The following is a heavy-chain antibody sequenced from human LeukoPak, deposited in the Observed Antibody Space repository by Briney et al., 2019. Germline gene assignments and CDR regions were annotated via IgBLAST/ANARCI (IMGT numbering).Heavy chain of an antibody. V-gene: IGHV3-33*01. CDR2: IWYDGSNK. Sequence: PGGSPRLSCAASGFTFSSYGMHWVRQAPGKGLEWVAVIWYDGSNKYYADSVQGRFTISRNNSKNTLYLQINSLRAEHTAVYYCARPKNNVDTAMPFDYWGQGTLVTVSS. CDR3: ARPKNNVDTAMPFDY. J-gene: IGHJ4*02. D-gene: IGHD5-18*01. CDR1: GFTFSSYG.